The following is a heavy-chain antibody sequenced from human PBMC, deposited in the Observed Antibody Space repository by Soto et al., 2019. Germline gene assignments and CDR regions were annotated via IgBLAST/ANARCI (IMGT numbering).Heavy chain of an antibody. Sequence: TSETLSLTCAVSGGSISSGGYSWSWIRQPPGKGLGWIGYIYHSGSTYYNPSLKSRVTISVDRSKNQFSLKLSSVTAADTAVYYCARASGYPFDYWGQGTLVTVSS. D-gene: IGHD3-22*01. CDR1: GGSISSGGYS. V-gene: IGHV4-30-2*01. J-gene: IGHJ4*02. CDR2: IYHSGST. CDR3: ARASGYPFDY.